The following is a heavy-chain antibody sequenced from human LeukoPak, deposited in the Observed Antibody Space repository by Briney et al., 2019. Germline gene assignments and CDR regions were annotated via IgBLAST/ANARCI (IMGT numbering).Heavy chain of an antibody. D-gene: IGHD5-24*01. J-gene: IGHJ3*02. V-gene: IGHV3-7*01. CDR3: ARGRDAYNYHASDI. Sequence: GGSLRLSCAASGFTFSSYWMSWVRQAPGKGLEWVANIKQDGSEKYYVDSVKGRFTISRDNAKNSVYLQMNSLRAEDTAVYYCARGRDAYNYHASDIWGQGTMVTVSS. CDR1: GFTFSSYW. CDR2: IKQDGSEK.